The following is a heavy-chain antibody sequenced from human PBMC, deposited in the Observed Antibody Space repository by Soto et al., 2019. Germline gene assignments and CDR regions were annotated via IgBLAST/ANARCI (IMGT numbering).Heavy chain of an antibody. CDR3: ARHYGSGSYPLDY. Sequence: SETLSLTCTVSAGSITGYYWAWIRQPPGTGLEYIGHIYDSGSTAYNPSLKSRVTMSVDMSRNQFSLKLNSITAADTAVYYCARHYGSGSYPLDYWGQGTLVTVSS. V-gene: IGHV4-59*08. CDR1: AGSITGYY. J-gene: IGHJ4*02. CDR2: IYDSGST. D-gene: IGHD3-10*01.